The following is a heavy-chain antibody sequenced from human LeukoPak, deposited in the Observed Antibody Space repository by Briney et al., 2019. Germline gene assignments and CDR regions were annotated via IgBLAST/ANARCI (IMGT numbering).Heavy chain of an antibody. Sequence: SETLSLTCTVSGGSISSYYWSWIRQSPGKGLEWIGNIYYSGSTNYNPSLKSRVTISVDTSKNQFSLKLSSVTAADTAVYYCAGSYRNYYPFDYWGQGTLVTVSS. J-gene: IGHJ4*02. D-gene: IGHD4-11*01. CDR2: IYYSGST. CDR1: GGSISSYY. CDR3: AGSYRNYYPFDY. V-gene: IGHV4-59*01.